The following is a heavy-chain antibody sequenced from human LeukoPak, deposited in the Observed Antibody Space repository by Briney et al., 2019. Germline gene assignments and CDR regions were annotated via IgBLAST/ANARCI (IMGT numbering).Heavy chain of an antibody. D-gene: IGHD4-17*01. Sequence: ASVKVSCKTSGYTFTYFYIHWVRQAPGQGLEWMGWINPNSGGTNYAQKFQGRVTMTRDTSISTAYMELSRLRSDDTAVYYCARERTIDYGDYGAADAFDIWGQGTMVTVSS. CDR1: GYTFTYFY. V-gene: IGHV1-2*02. CDR3: ARERTIDYGDYGAADAFDI. J-gene: IGHJ3*02. CDR2: INPNSGGT.